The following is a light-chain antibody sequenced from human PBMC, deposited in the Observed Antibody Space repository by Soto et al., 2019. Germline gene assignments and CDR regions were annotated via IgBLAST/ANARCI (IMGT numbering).Light chain of an antibody. CDR1: SGHSSYI. J-gene: IGLJ3*02. CDR3: ETWDSNPGV. V-gene: IGLV4-60*02. CDR2: LEGCGGY. Sequence: QLVLTQSSSASASLGSSVKLTCTLSSGHSSYIIAWHQQQPGKAPRYLMKLEGCGGYNKGSGVPDRFSGSSSGADRYLTISNLQFEDEADYYCETWDSNPGVFGGGTKLTVL.